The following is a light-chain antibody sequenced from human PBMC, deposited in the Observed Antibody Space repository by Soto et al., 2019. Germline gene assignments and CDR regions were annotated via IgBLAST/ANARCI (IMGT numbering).Light chain of an antibody. CDR3: HHDATAVWM. CDR2: GAS. CDR1: QSVSTRY. J-gene: IGKJ1*01. Sequence: EIVLTQSPGTRSLSPGERVTLSCRASQSVSTRYLSWHQKKPGQSPRLLIYGASIRAPDIPDRFSGSGSGTDCTLTISRLEAEDFAVYYCHHDATAVWMCGQGT. V-gene: IGKV3-20*01.